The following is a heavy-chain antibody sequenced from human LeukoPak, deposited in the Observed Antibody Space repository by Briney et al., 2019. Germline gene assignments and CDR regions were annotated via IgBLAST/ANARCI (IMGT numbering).Heavy chain of an antibody. J-gene: IGHJ6*03. CDR2: MSYSGSV. CDR3: ARSGQVHCSSTSCYTYYYYYMDV. Sequence: SETLSLTCSVSGDSISSSSYYWGWIRQPPGRGLEWIESMSYSGSVYYNPSLKSRVTISVDTSKNQFSLKLSSVTAADTAVYYCARSGQVHCSSTSCYTYYYYYMDVWGKGTTVTVPS. CDR1: GDSISSSSYY. V-gene: IGHV4-39*07. D-gene: IGHD2-2*02.